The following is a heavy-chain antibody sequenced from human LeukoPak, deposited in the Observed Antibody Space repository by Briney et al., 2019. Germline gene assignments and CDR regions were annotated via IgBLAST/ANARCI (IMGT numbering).Heavy chain of an antibody. CDR2: IYYSGST. D-gene: IGHD2-2*01. V-gene: IGHV4-59*08. CDR3: ARALGYCSSTSCSKYNWFDP. J-gene: IGHJ5*02. CDR1: GGSISSYY. Sequence: SETLSLTCTVSGGSISSYYWSWIRQPPGKGLEWIGYIYYSGSTNYNPSLKSRVTISVDTSKNQFSLKLSSVTAADTAVYYCARALGYCSSTSCSKYNWFDPWGQGTLVTVSS.